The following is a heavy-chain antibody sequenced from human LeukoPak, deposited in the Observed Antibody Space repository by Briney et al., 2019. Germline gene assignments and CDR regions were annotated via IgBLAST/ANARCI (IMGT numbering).Heavy chain of an antibody. V-gene: IGHV4-34*01. Sequence: SETLSLTCAVYGGSFSGYYWSWIRQPPGKGLEWIGEINHSGSTNYNPSLKSRVTISADTSKNQFSLKLSSVTAADTAVYYCARGGYKGLDYWGQGTLVTVSS. J-gene: IGHJ4*02. CDR3: ARGGYKGLDY. D-gene: IGHD5-24*01. CDR1: GGSFSGYY. CDR2: INHSGST.